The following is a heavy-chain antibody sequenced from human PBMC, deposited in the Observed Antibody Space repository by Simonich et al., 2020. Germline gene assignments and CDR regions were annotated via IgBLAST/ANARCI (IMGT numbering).Heavy chain of an antibody. Sequence: QVQLVQSGAEVKKPGASVKVSCKASGYTFTRYGISWVRQAPGQGLEWMGRISAYKGNTNYAQKPQGRVTMTTDTSTSTAYMELRSLRSDDTAVYYCATSTVLTGFFDYWGQGTLVTVSS. D-gene: IGHD7-27*01. J-gene: IGHJ4*02. CDR2: ISAYKGNT. CDR3: ATSTVLTGFFDY. V-gene: IGHV1-18*01. CDR1: GYTFTRYG.